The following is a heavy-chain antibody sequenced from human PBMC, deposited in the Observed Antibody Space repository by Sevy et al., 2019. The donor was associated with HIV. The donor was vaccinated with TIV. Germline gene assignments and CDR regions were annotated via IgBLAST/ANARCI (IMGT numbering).Heavy chain of an antibody. V-gene: IGHV2-5*01. CDR1: GFSLSTSGVG. CDR3: AHQDLEITMVRGVTNWFDP. CDR2: IYWNDDK. D-gene: IGHD3-10*01. J-gene: IGHJ5*02. Sequence: SGPTLVKPTQTLTLTCTFSGFSLSTSGVGVGWIRQPPGKALESLALIYWNDDKRYSPSLKSRLTITRDTSKNQVVLTSTNMDPVDTATYYYAHQDLEITMVRGVTNWFDPWGQGTLVTVSS.